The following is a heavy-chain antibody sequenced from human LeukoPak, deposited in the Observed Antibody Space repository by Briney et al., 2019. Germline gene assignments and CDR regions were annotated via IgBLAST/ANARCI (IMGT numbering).Heavy chain of an antibody. J-gene: IGHJ4*02. D-gene: IGHD3-22*01. Sequence: GASVKVSCKASGGTFSSYAISWVRQAPGQGLEWMGRIIPILDIANYAQKFQGRVTITADKSTSTAYMELSSLRSEDTAVYYCANPWGYYYDSSGFSFDYWGQGTLVTVSS. CDR1: GGTFSSYA. CDR2: IIPILDIA. CDR3: ANPWGYYYDSSGFSFDY. V-gene: IGHV1-69*04.